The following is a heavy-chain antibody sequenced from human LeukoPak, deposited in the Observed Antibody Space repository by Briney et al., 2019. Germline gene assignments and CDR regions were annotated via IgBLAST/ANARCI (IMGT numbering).Heavy chain of an antibody. CDR1: GFTFSSYW. V-gene: IGHV3-74*01. CDR2: INDDGRST. J-gene: IGHJ4*02. D-gene: IGHD3-16*01. Sequence: GGSLRLSCAASGFTFSSYWMHWVRQAPGKGLVGVSRINDDGRSTNYADSVKGRFTISRDNAKNTLYLLINSLRAEDTAVYYCARVRWGGLYYFDYWGQGTLVTVSS. CDR3: ARVRWGGLYYFDY.